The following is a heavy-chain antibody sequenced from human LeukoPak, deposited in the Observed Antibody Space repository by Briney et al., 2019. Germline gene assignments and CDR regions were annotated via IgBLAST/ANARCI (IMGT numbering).Heavy chain of an antibody. CDR3: ARVYSSSWYNWFDP. J-gene: IGHJ5*02. CDR2: MNPNSGNT. D-gene: IGHD6-13*01. CDR1: GYTFTSYD. V-gene: IGHV1-8*01. Sequence: GASVNVSCKASGYTFTSYDINWVRQATGHGLEWMGWMNPNSGNTGYAQKFQGRVTMTRNTSISTAYMELSSLRSEDTAVYYCARVYSSSWYNWFDPWGQGTLVTVSS.